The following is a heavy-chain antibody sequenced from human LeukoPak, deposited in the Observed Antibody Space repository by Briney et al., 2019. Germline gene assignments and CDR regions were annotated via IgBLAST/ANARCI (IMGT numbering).Heavy chain of an antibody. Sequence: GGYLRLSCATSGFTFVDYGLSWVRRGPGKGLEWLCAINYNGAIPDYADSVKGRFTISRDNAKNSLYLRMDSLRAEDTALYYRARERLGPSFNVSHFDLWGQGTLVTVSS. CDR2: INYNGAIP. CDR3: ARERLGPSFNVSHFDL. CDR1: GFTFVDYG. D-gene: IGHD3-16*01. J-gene: IGHJ4*02. V-gene: IGHV3-20*04.